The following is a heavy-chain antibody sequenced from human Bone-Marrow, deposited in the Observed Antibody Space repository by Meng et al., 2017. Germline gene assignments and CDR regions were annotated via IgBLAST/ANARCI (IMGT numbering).Heavy chain of an antibody. CDR3: ARVGDYDSSCPDY. D-gene: IGHD3-22*01. Sequence: ASVKVSCKAPGGIFSNSVVGWVRQAPGQGLEWMGWINPNSGGTNYAQKFQGRVTMTRDTSISTAYMELSRLRSDDTAVYYCARVGDYDSSCPDYWGQGTLVTVSS. J-gene: IGHJ4*02. CDR1: GGIFSNSV. V-gene: IGHV1-2*02. CDR2: INPNSGGT.